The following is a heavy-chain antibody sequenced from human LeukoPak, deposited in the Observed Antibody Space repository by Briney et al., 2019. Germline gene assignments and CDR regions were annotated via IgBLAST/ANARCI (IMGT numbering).Heavy chain of an antibody. Sequence: PSETLSLTCAVYGGSFSGYYWSWIRQPPGKGLEWIWEINHSGSTNYNPSLKSRVTISVDTSKNQFSLKLSSVTAADTAVYYCARGHGGNSGLLRVSDAFDIWGQGTMVTVSS. CDR1: GGSFSGYY. V-gene: IGHV4-34*01. CDR2: INHSGST. J-gene: IGHJ3*02. CDR3: ARGHGGNSGLLRVSDAFDI. D-gene: IGHD4-23*01.